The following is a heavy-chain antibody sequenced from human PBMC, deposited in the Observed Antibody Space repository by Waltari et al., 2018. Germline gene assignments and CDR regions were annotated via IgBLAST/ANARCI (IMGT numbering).Heavy chain of an antibody. CDR2: ISAYNGNT. CDR1: GYTFTSSG. V-gene: IGHV1-18*01. CDR3: ARGTGTTYDY. Sequence: VKLCQSGAEVRKPGASGRVSCKAPGYTFTSSGISWGRQVPGQGLEWMGWISAYNGNTNYAQKLQGRVTMTTDTSTSTAYMELRSLRSDDTAVYYCARGTGTTYDYWGQGTLVTVSS. J-gene: IGHJ4*02. D-gene: IGHD1-1*01.